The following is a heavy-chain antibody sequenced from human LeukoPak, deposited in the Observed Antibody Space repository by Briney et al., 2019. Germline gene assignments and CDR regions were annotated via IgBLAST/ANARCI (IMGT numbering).Heavy chain of an antibody. CDR3: ARDWIEGAALPRPFDS. Sequence: SVKVSCKASGGSFTSFDISWLRQAPGQGLEWMGGIIPIFDTANYAQKFQGRVTITADESTSTAYMELRSLRSEDTAVYYCARDWIEGAALPRPFDSWGQGTLVTVSS. CDR1: GGSFTSFD. V-gene: IGHV1-69*13. J-gene: IGHJ5*01. CDR2: IIPIFDTA. D-gene: IGHD6-19*01.